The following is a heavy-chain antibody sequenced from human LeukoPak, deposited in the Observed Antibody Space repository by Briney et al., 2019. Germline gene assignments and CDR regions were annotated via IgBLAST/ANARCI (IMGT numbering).Heavy chain of an antibody. CDR1: GFTVSSNY. Sequence: PGGSLRLSCAASGFTVSSNYMSWVRQAPGKGLEWVSVIYSGGSTYHSDSVKGRFTISRDNSKNTLYLQMNSLRAEDTAVYYCAREAYDSNSLAFDIWGQGTTVTVSS. CDR2: IYSGGST. J-gene: IGHJ3*02. V-gene: IGHV3-66*02. D-gene: IGHD3-22*01. CDR3: AREAYDSNSLAFDI.